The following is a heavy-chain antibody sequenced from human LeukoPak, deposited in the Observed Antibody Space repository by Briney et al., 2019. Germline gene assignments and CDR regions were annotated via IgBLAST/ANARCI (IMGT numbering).Heavy chain of an antibody. D-gene: IGHD6-19*01. V-gene: IGHV4-59*08. J-gene: IGHJ4*02. CDR1: GGSISSYY. CDR2: IYYSGST. Sequence: TSETLSLTCTVSGGSISSYYWSWIRQPPGKGLEWIGYIYYSGSTNYNPSLKSRVTISVDTSKNQISLKLSSVTAADTAVYYCASFGGWYYYFDYWGQGTLVTVSS. CDR3: ASFGGWYYYFDY.